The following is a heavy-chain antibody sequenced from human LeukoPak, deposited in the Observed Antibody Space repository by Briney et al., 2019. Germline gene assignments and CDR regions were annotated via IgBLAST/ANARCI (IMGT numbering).Heavy chain of an antibody. CDR3: ARLNRRPYYGMGV. CDR1: GGSISSYY. CDR2: IYYSGST. J-gene: IGHJ6*02. D-gene: IGHD2/OR15-2a*01. Sequence: SETLSLTCTVSGGSISSYYWSWIRQPPGKGLEWIGYIYYSGSTNYNPSLKSRVTISVDTSKNQFSLKLSSVTAADTAVYYCARLNRRPYYGMGVWGQGTTVTVSS. V-gene: IGHV4-59*01.